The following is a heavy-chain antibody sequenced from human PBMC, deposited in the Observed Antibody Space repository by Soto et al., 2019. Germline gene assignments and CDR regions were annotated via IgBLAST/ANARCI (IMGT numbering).Heavy chain of an antibody. CDR3: AKDPGWYDDFSSGLHDY. V-gene: IGHV3-30*18. Sequence: GVSLRLSCAASGFTFSSYDMHWVRQAPGKGLECVAVISYDGSNKYYADFVKGRFTISRDNSKDTLYLQMNSLRAEDTAIYYCAKDPGWYDDFSSGLHDYRGKGTLVTVSS. J-gene: IGHJ4*02. CDR1: GFTFSSYD. CDR2: ISYDGSNK. D-gene: IGHD3-3*01.